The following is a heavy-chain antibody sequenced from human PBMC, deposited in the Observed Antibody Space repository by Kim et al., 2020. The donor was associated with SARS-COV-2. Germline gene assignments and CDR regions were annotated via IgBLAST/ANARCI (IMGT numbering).Heavy chain of an antibody. CDR1: GYTLTDLS. CDR3: ATDRIWGSYRYFFDF. D-gene: IGHD3-16*02. Sequence: ASVKVSCKVFGYTLTDLSMHWVRQAPGKGLEWMGCFDREDGETINAQKFQGRVTMTEDTSTDTAYMELSSLRSEDTAVYFCATDRIWGSYRYFFDFWGQGTLVTVSS. V-gene: IGHV1-24*01. CDR2: FDREDGET. J-gene: IGHJ4*02.